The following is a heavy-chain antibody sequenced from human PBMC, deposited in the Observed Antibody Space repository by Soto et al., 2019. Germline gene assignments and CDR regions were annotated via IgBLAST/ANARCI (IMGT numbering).Heavy chain of an antibody. CDR3: AAYRRGEGGRGY. V-gene: IGHV4-59*08. CDR2: YSDSA. D-gene: IGHD6-19*01. Sequence: WTWIRQPSGKGLEWIGDYSDSASYSPSLKSRVTISADTSKNQFSLNLSSVTAADTAVYYCAAYRRGEGGRGYWGQGTLVTVSS. J-gene: IGHJ4*02.